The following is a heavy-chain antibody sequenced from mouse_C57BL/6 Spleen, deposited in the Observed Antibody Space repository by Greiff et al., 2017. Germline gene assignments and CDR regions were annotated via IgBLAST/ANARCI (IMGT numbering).Heavy chain of an antibody. Sequence: VQLQESGAELARPGASVKMSCKASGYTFTSYTMHWVKQRPGQGLEWIGYINPSSGYTKYNQKFKDKATLTADKSSSTAYMQLSSLTSEDSAVYYCARSPITTVARYFDVWGTGTTVTVSS. J-gene: IGHJ1*03. D-gene: IGHD1-1*01. CDR3: ARSPITTVARYFDV. V-gene: IGHV1-4*01. CDR1: GYTFTSYT. CDR2: INPSSGYT.